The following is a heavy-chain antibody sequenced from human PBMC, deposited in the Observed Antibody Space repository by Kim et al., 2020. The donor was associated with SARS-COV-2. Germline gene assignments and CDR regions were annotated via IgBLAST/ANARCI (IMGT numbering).Heavy chain of an antibody. CDR2: MNPNSGNT. D-gene: IGHD3-3*01. Sequence: ASVKVSCKASGYTFTSYDINWVRQATGQGLEWMGWMNPNSGNTGYAQKFQGRVTMTRNTSISTAYMELSSLRSEDTAVYYCARGTRRRITCFGVVMGYYYYMDVGGKGTTLSLS. CDR3: ARGTRRRITCFGVVMGYYYYMDV. CDR1: GYTFTSYD. J-gene: IGHJ6*03. V-gene: IGHV1-8*01.